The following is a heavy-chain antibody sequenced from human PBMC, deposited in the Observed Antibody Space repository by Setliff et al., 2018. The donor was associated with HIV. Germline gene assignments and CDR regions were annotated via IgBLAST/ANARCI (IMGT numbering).Heavy chain of an antibody. V-gene: IGHV4-4*09. CDR1: GDSISTDY. D-gene: IGHD3-16*01. CDR3: ARDRRSAITFGGLNAVSISGMDV. J-gene: IGHJ6*02. Sequence: SETLSLTCTVSGDSISTDYWTWIRQPPGKGLEWIGYIYNSASTSYNPSLKSRVTMSVDTSKNQFSLRLTSVTAADTAVYYCARDRRSAITFGGLNAVSISGMDVWGQGTTVTVSS. CDR2: IYNSAST.